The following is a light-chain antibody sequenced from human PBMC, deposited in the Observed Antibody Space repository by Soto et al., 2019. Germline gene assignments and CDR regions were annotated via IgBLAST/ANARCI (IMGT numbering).Light chain of an antibody. J-gene: IGKJ5*01. V-gene: IGKV3D-20*02. CDR3: QQRSNWPLIT. Sequence: EIVMTQSPATLSVSPGERATLSCRASQSVSSSSLAWYQQKPGQAPRLLIYGASTRATGIPARFSGSGSGTDFTLTISSLEPEDFAVYYCQQRSNWPLITFGQGTRLEIK. CDR1: QSVSSSS. CDR2: GAS.